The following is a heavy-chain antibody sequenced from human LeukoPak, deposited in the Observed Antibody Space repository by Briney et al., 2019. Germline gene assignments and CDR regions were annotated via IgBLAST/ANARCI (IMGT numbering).Heavy chain of an antibody. J-gene: IGHJ4*02. CDR2: ISAYNGNT. V-gene: IGHV1-18*01. D-gene: IGHD2-15*01. Sequence: ASVKVSCKASGYTFTSYGISWVRQAPGQGLEWMGWISAYNGNTNYAQKLQGRVTMTTDTSTSTAYMELRSLRSDDTAVYYCAREVVGYCSGSSCYDLDYWGQGTLVTVSS. CDR1: GYTFTSYG. CDR3: AREVVGYCSGSSCYDLDY.